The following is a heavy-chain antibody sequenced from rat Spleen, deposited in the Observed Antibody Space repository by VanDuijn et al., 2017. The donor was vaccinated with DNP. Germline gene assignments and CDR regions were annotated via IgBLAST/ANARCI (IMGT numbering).Heavy chain of an antibody. CDR2: ISYEGSST. CDR3: ARHGRVTTVATYWYLDF. J-gene: IGHJ1*01. Sequence: EVQLVESGGGLVQPGNSLKLSCAASGFTFSDYNMAWVRQAPKKGLEWVANISYEGSSTYYRDSVKGRFTISRDNAKSTLYRQMDSVRSEDTATYYCARHGRVTTVATYWYLDFWGPGTMVTVSS. CDR1: GFTFSDYN. D-gene: IGHD1-3*01. V-gene: IGHV5-7*01.